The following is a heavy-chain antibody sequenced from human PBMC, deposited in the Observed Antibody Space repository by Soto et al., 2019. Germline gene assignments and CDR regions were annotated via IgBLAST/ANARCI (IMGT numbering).Heavy chain of an antibody. V-gene: IGHV3-7*01. CDR3: AREFSSTGLDY. Sequence: GGSLRLSCAASGSTFSRYWMSWVRQAPGKGLEWVANIKQDGSEKYYVDSVKGQFTISRDNAKNSLYLQMNSLRAEDTAVYYCAREFSSTGLDYWGQGTLVTVSS. CDR1: GSTFSRYW. J-gene: IGHJ4*02. CDR2: IKQDGSEK. D-gene: IGHD4-17*01.